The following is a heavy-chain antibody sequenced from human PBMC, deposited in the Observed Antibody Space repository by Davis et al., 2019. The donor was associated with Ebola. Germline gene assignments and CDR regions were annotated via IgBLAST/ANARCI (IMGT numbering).Heavy chain of an antibody. Sequence: GGSLRLSCAASGFTVSSNYMSWVRQAPGKGLEWVSVIYSGGSTYYADSVKGRFAISRDNAKNSLFLQINSLGAEDTAVYYCARERVTCGGGSCYYSGLDVWGQGTTVTVSS. J-gene: IGHJ6*02. CDR3: ARERVTCGGGSCYYSGLDV. CDR1: GFTVSSNY. V-gene: IGHV3-53*01. D-gene: IGHD2-15*01. CDR2: IYSGGST.